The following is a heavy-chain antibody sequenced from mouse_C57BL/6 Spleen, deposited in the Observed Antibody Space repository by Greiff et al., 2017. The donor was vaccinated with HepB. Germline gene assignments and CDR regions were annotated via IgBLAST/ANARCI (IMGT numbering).Heavy chain of an antibody. D-gene: IGHD2-2*01. Sequence: QVQLQQPGAELVKPGASVKLSCKASGYTFTSYWMQWVKQRPGQGLEWIGEIDPSDSETHYNQKFKDKATLTVDKSSSKAYMQLSSLTSEDSAVYYCARWRVTTRDYYAMDYWGQGTSVTVSS. V-gene: IGHV1-50*01. CDR1: GYTFTSYW. J-gene: IGHJ4*01. CDR3: ARWRVTTRDYYAMDY. CDR2: IDPSDSET.